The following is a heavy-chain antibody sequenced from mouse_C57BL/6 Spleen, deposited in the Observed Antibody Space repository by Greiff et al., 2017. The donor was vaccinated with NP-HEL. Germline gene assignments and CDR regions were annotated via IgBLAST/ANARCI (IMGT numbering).Heavy chain of an antibody. Sequence: EVHLVESGAELVRPGASVKLSCTASGFNIKDDYMHWVKQRPEQGLEWIGWIDPENGDTEYASKFQGKATITADTSSNTAYLQLSSLTSEDTAVYYCIGYDGYYYAMDYWGQGTSVTVSA. CDR2: IDPENGDT. D-gene: IGHD2-2*01. CDR3: IGYDGYYYAMDY. V-gene: IGHV14-4*01. CDR1: GFNIKDDY. J-gene: IGHJ4*01.